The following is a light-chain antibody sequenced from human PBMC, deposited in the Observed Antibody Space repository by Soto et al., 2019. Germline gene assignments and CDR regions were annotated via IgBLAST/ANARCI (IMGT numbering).Light chain of an antibody. Sequence: DIQMTQSPSTLSGSVGDRVTITCRASQTISSWLAWYQQKPGKAPKLLIYKASTLKSGVPSRFSGSGSGTEFTLTISSQQPDDFANYYGQHYNSYSEGFGQGTKVELK. CDR1: QTISSW. CDR2: KAS. V-gene: IGKV1-5*03. CDR3: QHYNSYSEG. J-gene: IGKJ1*01.